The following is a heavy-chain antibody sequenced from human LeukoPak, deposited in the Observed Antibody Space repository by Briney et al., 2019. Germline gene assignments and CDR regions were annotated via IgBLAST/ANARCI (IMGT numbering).Heavy chain of an antibody. CDR1: GFTFRSFA. Sequence: GGSLRLSCAASGFTFRSFAMNWVRQAPGKGLECVSAISGGGDFTKYADSVKGRFTISRDNSKSTLYLQMNSLRAEDTAVYYCAKGVFDSSGDPYMDVWGKGTTVTISS. CDR2: ISGGGDFT. V-gene: IGHV3-23*01. D-gene: IGHD3-22*01. J-gene: IGHJ6*03. CDR3: AKGVFDSSGDPYMDV.